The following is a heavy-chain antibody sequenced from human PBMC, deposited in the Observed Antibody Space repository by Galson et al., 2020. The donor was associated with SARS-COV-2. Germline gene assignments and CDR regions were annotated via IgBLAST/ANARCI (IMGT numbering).Heavy chain of an antibody. V-gene: IGHV4-31*03. CDR1: GGSISTAGHF. CDR2: IYNSVTT. D-gene: IGHD1-26*01. CDR3: SRSSGELDI. Sequence: SETLSLTCTVSGGSISTAGHFWTWIRQPPGKGLEWIGYIYNSVTTYDNPSLKSRPNIAVDTSQNQFSMRLRSVTAADTAVYFRSRSSGELDIWGQGTMVTVSS. J-gene: IGHJ3*02.